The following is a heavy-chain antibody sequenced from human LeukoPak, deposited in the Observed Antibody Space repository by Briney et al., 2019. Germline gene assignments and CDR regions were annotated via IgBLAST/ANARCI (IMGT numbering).Heavy chain of an antibody. J-gene: IGHJ4*02. CDR2: IYPGDSDT. Sequence: GESLKISCKGSGYSFTSYWIGWVRQMPGKGLEWMGIIYPGDSDTRYSPSFQGQVTISADKSISTAYLQWSSLKASDTAVYYCARIGYCSSTSCFPFDYWGQGTLVTVSS. CDR1: GYSFTSYW. D-gene: IGHD2-2*01. V-gene: IGHV5-51*01. CDR3: ARIGYCSSTSCFPFDY.